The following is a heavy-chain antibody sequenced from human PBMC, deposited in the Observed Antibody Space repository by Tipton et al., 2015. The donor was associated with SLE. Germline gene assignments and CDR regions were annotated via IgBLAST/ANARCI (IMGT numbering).Heavy chain of an antibody. Sequence: TLSLTCTVSGGSISSSSYYWGWIRQPPGKGLEWIGSIYYSGSNYYNPSLKSRVTISVDTSKNQFSLKLSSVTAADTAVYYCARELYGVLDYWGQGTLVTVSS. V-gene: IGHV4-39*07. CDR2: IYYSGSN. CDR3: ARELYGVLDY. J-gene: IGHJ4*02. CDR1: GGSISSSSYY. D-gene: IGHD3-10*02.